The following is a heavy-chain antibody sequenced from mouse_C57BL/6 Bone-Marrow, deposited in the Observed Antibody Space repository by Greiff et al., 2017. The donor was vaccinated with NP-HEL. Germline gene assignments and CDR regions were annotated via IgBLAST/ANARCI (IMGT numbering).Heavy chain of an antibody. V-gene: IGHV1-69*01. CDR1: GYTFTSYW. CDR3: AIYYKGFAY. J-gene: IGHJ3*01. Sequence: QVQLQQPGAELVMPGASVKLSCKASGYTFTSYWMHWVKQRPGQGLEWIGEIDPSVSYTNYNQKFKGKSTLTVDKSSSTAYMQLSSLTSEDSAVYYCAIYYKGFAYWGQGTLVTVSA. CDR2: IDPSVSYT. D-gene: IGHD2-12*01.